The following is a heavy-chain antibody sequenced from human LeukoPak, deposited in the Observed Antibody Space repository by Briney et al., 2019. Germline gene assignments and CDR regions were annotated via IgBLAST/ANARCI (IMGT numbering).Heavy chain of an antibody. D-gene: IGHD3-22*01. CDR2: IYYSGST. V-gene: IGHV4-59*01. Sequence: PSETLSLICTVSGGSISSYYWSWIRQPPGKGLEWIGYIYYSGSTNYNPSLKSRVTISVDTSKNQFSLKLSSVTAADTAVYYCARGGDSSGYPDYWGQGTLVTVSS. CDR1: GGSISSYY. CDR3: ARGGDSSGYPDY. J-gene: IGHJ4*02.